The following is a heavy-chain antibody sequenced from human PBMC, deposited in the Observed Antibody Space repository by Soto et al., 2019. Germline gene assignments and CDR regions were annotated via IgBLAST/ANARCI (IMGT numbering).Heavy chain of an antibody. V-gene: IGHV3-21*01. CDR1: GFTFSSYS. J-gene: IGHJ6*03. CDR2: ISSSSSYI. Sequence: GGSLRLSCAASGFTFSSYSMNWVRQAPGKGLEWVSSISSSSSYIYYADSVKGRFTISRDNAKNSLYLQMNSLRAEDTAVYYCARDSIPFDYGDSYYYYYYMDVWGKGTTVTVSS. D-gene: IGHD4-17*01. CDR3: ARDSIPFDYGDSYYYYYYMDV.